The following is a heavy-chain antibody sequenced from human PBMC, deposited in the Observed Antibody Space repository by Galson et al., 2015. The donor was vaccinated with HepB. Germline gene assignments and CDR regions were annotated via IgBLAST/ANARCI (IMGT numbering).Heavy chain of an antibody. V-gene: IGHV5-51*03. J-gene: IGHJ3*02. CDR3: ARPPSAGLPNDAFDI. Sequence: QSGAEVKKPGESLKISCTGSGYSFPSYWIGWVRQMPGKGLEWMGIIYPGDSDTRYSPSFQGQVTISADKSISTAYLQWSSLKASDTAMYYCARPPSAGLPNDAFDIWGQGTMVTVSS. CDR1: GYSFPSYW. D-gene: IGHD3/OR15-3a*01. CDR2: IYPGDSDT.